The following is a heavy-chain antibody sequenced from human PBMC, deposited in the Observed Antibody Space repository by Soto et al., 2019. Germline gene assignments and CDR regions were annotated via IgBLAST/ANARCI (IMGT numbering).Heavy chain of an antibody. CDR3: ARTGGITMVRGSQDY. V-gene: IGHV1-46*01. J-gene: IGHJ4*02. CDR1: GYTFTSYY. CDR2: INPSGGST. D-gene: IGHD3-10*01. Sequence: QVQLVQSGAEVNKPGASVKVSCKASGYTFTSYYMHWVRQAPGQGLEWMGIINPSGGSTSYAQKFKDRVTMTRDTSTSTVYMELRSLRSEDTAVYYCARTGGITMVRGSQDYWGQGTLVTVSS.